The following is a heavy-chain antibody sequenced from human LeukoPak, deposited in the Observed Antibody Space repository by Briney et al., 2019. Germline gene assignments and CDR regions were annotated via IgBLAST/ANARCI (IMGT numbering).Heavy chain of an antibody. J-gene: IGHJ4*02. Sequence: GGSLRLSCAASGFTFSTYWMSWVRQAPGKGLEWVANIKQDGSEKYYLDSVKGRFTISRDNAKNSLYLQMNSLGAEDTAVYFCTREAAAGIDYWGQGTLVTVSS. D-gene: IGHD6-13*01. CDR1: GFTFSTYW. CDR2: IKQDGSEK. CDR3: TREAAAGIDY. V-gene: IGHV3-7*01.